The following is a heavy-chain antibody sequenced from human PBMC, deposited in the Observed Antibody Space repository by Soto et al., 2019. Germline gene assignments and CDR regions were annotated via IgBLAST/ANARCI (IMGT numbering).Heavy chain of an antibody. CDR2: IIPIFGTA. V-gene: IGHV1-69*06. D-gene: IGHD1-1*01. Sequence: SVKVSCKASGYTFTSYYMHWVRQAPGQGLERMGGIIPIFGTANYAQKFQGRVTITADKSTSTAYMELSSLRSEDTAVYYCARELERFSNWFDPWGQGTLVTVSS. CDR3: ARELERFSNWFDP. J-gene: IGHJ5*02. CDR1: GYTFTSYY.